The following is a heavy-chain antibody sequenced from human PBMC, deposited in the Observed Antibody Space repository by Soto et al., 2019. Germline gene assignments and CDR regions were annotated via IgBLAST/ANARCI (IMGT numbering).Heavy chain of an antibody. V-gene: IGHV3-30-3*01. J-gene: IGHJ6*02. Sequence: GGSLRLSCAASGFTFSSYAMHWVRQAPGKGLEWVAVISYDGSNKYYADSVKGRFTISRDNSKNTLYLQMNSLRAEDTAVYYCARTWHGYCTNGVCSPTSYYYYGMDVWGQGTTVTVSS. CDR1: GFTFSSYA. CDR3: ARTWHGYCTNGVCSPTSYYYYGMDV. D-gene: IGHD2-8*01. CDR2: ISYDGSNK.